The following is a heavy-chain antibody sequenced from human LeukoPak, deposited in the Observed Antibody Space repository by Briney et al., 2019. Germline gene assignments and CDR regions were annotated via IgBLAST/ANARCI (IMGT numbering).Heavy chain of an antibody. Sequence: SQTLSLTCTVSGGSISSSSYYWGWIRRPPGKGLEWIGSMYYSGSTYYNPSLKSRVTISVDTSKNQFSLKLSSVTAADTAVYYCARHTYYYDSSGTFDYWGQGTLVTVSS. D-gene: IGHD3-22*01. CDR2: MYYSGST. CDR1: GGSISSSSYY. CDR3: ARHTYYYDSSGTFDY. V-gene: IGHV4-39*01. J-gene: IGHJ4*02.